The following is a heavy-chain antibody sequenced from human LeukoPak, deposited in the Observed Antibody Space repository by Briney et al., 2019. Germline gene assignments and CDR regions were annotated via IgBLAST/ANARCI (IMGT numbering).Heavy chain of an antibody. J-gene: IGHJ4*02. D-gene: IGHD7-27*01. Sequence: GGSLRLSCVGSGFTSSSHAMSWVRQAPEKGLEWVSGIYESGQTTHYADSVKGRFTISRDNAKNTLYLQMNSLRAEDTAVYFCARRSQLGGFFDNWGQGTLVTVSS. CDR3: ARRSQLGGFFDN. V-gene: IGHV3-23*01. CDR2: IYESGQTT. CDR1: GFTSSSHA.